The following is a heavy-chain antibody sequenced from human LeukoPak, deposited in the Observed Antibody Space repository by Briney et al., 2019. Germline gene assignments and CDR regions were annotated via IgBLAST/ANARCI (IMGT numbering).Heavy chain of an antibody. J-gene: IGHJ4*02. CDR3: ARGWTRVLRYFDWGLLFDY. CDR2: ISYDGSNK. V-gene: IGHV3-30*14. CDR1: GFTFSSYA. Sequence: PGRSLRLSCAASGFTFSSYAMHWVRQAPGKGLEWVAVISYDGSNKYYADSVKGRFTISRDNSKNTLYLQMNSLRAEDTAVYYCARGWTRVLRYFDWGLLFDYWGQGTLVTVSS. D-gene: IGHD3-9*01.